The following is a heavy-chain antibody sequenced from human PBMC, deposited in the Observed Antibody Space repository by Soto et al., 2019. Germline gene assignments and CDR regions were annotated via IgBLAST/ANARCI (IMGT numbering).Heavy chain of an antibody. D-gene: IGHD6-6*01. CDR1: GGSISSGDYY. J-gene: IGHJ6*02. V-gene: IGHV4-30-4*01. Sequence: LSLTCTVSGGSISSGDYYWSWIRQPPGKGLEWIGYIYYSGSAHNNPSLKSRVTISVDTSKNQFSLKLSSVTAADTAVYYCARDSSSRSVLYYYGMDVWGQGTTVTVSS. CDR3: ARDSSSRSVLYYYGMDV. CDR2: IYYSGSA.